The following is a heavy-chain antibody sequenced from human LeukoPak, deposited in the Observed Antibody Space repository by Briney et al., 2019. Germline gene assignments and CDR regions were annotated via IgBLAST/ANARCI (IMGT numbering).Heavy chain of an antibody. J-gene: IGHJ6*03. Sequence: GASVKVSCKASGYTFTSYDINWVRQATGQGLEWMGWMNPNSGNTGYAQKFQGRVTMTRNTSISTAYMELSSLRSEDTAVYYCARGSRGGSYFYYYYYMDVWGKGTTVTISS. V-gene: IGHV1-8*01. D-gene: IGHD1-26*01. CDR2: MNPNSGNT. CDR1: GYTFTSYD. CDR3: ARGSRGGSYFYYYYYMDV.